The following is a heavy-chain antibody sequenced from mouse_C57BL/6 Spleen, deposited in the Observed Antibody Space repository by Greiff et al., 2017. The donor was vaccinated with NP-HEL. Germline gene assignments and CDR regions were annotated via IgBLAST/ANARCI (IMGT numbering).Heavy chain of an antibody. Sequence: EVKLVESGGGLVKPGGSLKLSCAASGFTFSSYAMPWVRQTPEKRLEWVATISDGGSYTYYPDNVKGRFTISRDNAQNNLYLQLSHLKSEDTAMYYCARDPIPYQKGAMDYWGQGTSVTVSS. V-gene: IGHV5-4*01. CDR1: GFTFSSYA. J-gene: IGHJ4*01. CDR3: ARDPIPYQKGAMDY. D-gene: IGHD5-1-1*01. CDR2: ISDGGSYT.